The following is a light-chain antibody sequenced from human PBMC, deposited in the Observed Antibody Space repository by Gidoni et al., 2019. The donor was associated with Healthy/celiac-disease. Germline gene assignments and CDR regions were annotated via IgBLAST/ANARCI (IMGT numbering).Light chain of an antibody. CDR3: MQALQTHCT. Sequence: DSVMTQSPPSLPVTPGEPASISCRSSQSLLHSNGYNYLDWYLQKPGQSPQLLIYLGSNRASGVPDRFSGSGSGTDFTLKISRVEAEDVGVYYCMQALQTHCTFGGXTKVEIK. CDR2: LGS. CDR1: QSLLHSNGYNY. V-gene: IGKV2-28*01. J-gene: IGKJ4*01.